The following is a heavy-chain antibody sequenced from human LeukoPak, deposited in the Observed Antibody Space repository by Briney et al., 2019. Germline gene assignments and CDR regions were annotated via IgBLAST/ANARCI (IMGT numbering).Heavy chain of an antibody. Sequence: GGSLRLSCAASGFTFSSYSMNWVRQAPGKGLEWVSYISSNSDTIYYADSVKGRFTISRDNAKNSLYLQMNSLRAEDTAVYYCARDGPWVFDYWGQGTLVTVSS. CDR2: ISSNSDTI. J-gene: IGHJ4*02. CDR3: ARDGPWVFDY. V-gene: IGHV3-48*04. CDR1: GFTFSSYS.